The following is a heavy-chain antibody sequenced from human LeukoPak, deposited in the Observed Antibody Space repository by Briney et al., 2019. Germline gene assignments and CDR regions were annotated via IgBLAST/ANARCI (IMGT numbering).Heavy chain of an antibody. CDR2: IYYSGST. Sequence: PSETLSLTCPVSGCSISSSSYYWGWIRQPPGKGLEWFRSIYYSGSTYYNPSLKSRVTISVDTSKNQFSLKLSAVTAADTAVYYCARVGYARDTAMGYFDYWGQGTLVTVSS. V-gene: IGHV4-39*07. D-gene: IGHD5-18*01. J-gene: IGHJ4*02. CDR3: ARVGYARDTAMGYFDY. CDR1: GCSISSSSYY.